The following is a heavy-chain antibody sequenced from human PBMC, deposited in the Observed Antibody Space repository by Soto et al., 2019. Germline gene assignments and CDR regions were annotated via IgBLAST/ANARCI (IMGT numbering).Heavy chain of an antibody. CDR3: ARGVDTAMVKYYYYGMDV. CDR1: GYTFTGYY. V-gene: IGHV1-2*04. Sequence: ASVKVSCKASGYTFTGYYMHWVRQAPGQGLEWMGWINPNSGGTNYAQKFQGWVTMTRDTSISTAYMELSRLRSDDTAVYYCARGVDTAMVKYYYYGMDVWGQGTRVTVSS. D-gene: IGHD5-18*01. J-gene: IGHJ6*02. CDR2: INPNSGGT.